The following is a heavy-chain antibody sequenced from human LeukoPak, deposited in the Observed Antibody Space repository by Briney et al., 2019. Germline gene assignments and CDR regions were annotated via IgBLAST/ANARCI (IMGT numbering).Heavy chain of an antibody. V-gene: IGHV4-61*01. D-gene: IGHD3-22*01. J-gene: IGHJ4*02. Sequence: SETLSLTCTVSGGSVSSGSYYWSWIRQPPGKGLDWIVYIYYSGSTNYNPSLKSRVTISVDTSKNQFSLKLSSVTAADTAVYYCARDRYYKGFGYYFDYWGQGTLVTVSS. CDR2: IYYSGST. CDR1: GGSVSSGSYY. CDR3: ARDRYYKGFGYYFDY.